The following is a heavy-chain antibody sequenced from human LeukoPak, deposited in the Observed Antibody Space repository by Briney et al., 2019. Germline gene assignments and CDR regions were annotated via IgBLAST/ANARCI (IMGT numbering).Heavy chain of an antibody. V-gene: IGHV3-74*01. D-gene: IGHD6-13*01. CDR3: ARGTSAGGPISPFDF. CDR2: IQGDGSNT. J-gene: IGHJ4*02. Sequence: PGGSLRLSCVASGFTFSKNWVHWVRHAPGKGLVWVSRIQGDGSNTNYADSVKGRFSISRDNAKNTVYLQMNSLRAEDTGIYYCARGTSAGGPISPFDFWGQGTVVTVSS. CDR1: GFTFSKNW.